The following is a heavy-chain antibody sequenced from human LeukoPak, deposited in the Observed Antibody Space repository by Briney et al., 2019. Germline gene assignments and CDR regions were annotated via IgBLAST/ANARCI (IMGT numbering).Heavy chain of an antibody. CDR2: IRYDGSDK. Sequence: GGSLRLSCAASGFTSSTYDMHWVRQAPGKGLEWVSFIRYDGSDKLYADSVKGRFTVSRDNSKNTLYLQMNSLRPEDTAVYYCAKRGGSYIGYFDYWGQGTLVTVSS. J-gene: IGHJ4*02. CDR1: GFTSSTYD. D-gene: IGHD1-26*01. V-gene: IGHV3-30*02. CDR3: AKRGGSYIGYFDY.